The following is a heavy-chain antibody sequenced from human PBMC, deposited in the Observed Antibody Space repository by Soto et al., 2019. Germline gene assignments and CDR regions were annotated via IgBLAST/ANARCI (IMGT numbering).Heavy chain of an antibody. V-gene: IGHV3-23*01. CDR3: AKEVATINYFYYGLDV. CDR1: GLPFSGYS. J-gene: IGHJ6*02. CDR2: VSGSGGST. D-gene: IGHD5-12*01. Sequence: GGSNRVSDTAAGLPFSGYSMRWVRTAKGNGLEWVSAVSGSGGSTYYADSVKGRFTISRDNSKNTLYLQMSSLRAEDTAVYYCAKEVATINYFYYGLDVWGQGTTVTVS.